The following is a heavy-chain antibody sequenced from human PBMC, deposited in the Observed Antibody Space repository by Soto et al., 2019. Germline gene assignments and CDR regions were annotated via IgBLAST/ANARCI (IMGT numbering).Heavy chain of an antibody. D-gene: IGHD4-17*01. CDR2: IIPKFSAS. J-gene: IGHJ4*02. Sequence: QVQLVQSGAEEKKPGSSVRVSCKASGASYSDYAIAWVRQAPGQGLEWMGGIIPKFSASKYAQKFHGRLTITADESTSTAYMELNSLTYEDTAVYYCARRMTTFLDFGGQGTLVTVSS. CDR1: GASYSDYA. V-gene: IGHV1-69*01. CDR3: ARRMTTFLDF.